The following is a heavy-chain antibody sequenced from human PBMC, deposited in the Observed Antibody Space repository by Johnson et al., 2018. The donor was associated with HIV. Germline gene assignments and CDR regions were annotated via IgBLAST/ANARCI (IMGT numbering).Heavy chain of an antibody. D-gene: IGHD5-12*01. CDR3: ARGAVSGYVSVDAFHI. CDR2: IRYYGSNK. Sequence: QVQLVESGGGLVQPGGSLRLSCGASAFTFSSNDMKWVRQAPGKGLEWVAFIRYYGSNKYYADSVKGRSTISRDNSKNTRYLQMHSLTPGETAVYCCARGAVSGYVSVDAFHIWGQGTLVTVSS. V-gene: IGHV3-30*02. J-gene: IGHJ3*02. CDR1: AFTFSSND.